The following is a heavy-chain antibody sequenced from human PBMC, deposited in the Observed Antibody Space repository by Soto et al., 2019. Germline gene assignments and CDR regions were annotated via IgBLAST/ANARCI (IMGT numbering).Heavy chain of an antibody. CDR3: ARDVGNYVPYYYGMDV. J-gene: IGHJ6*02. V-gene: IGHV3-30*03. CDR2: IAYDGNDK. CDR1: EFTFNTYA. Sequence: QAKLVESGGGVVQPGRSLRLSCAASEFTFNTYAMHWVRQAPGKGLEWVAVIAYDGNDKYYADSVKGRFTISRDNSKNALYLQMNTPRPEDTAKYYCARDVGNYVPYYYGMDVWGQGTTVTVSS. D-gene: IGHD1-7*01.